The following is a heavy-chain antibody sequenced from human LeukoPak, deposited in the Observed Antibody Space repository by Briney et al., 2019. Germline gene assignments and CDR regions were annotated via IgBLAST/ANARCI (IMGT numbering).Heavy chain of an antibody. D-gene: IGHD6-13*01. CDR3: AKQLAAAGTDY. CDR1: GFAFSSYG. CDR2: ISFDGTNK. V-gene: IGHV3-30*18. J-gene: IGHJ4*02. Sequence: TGGSLRLSCAASGFAFSSYGMHWVRQAPGKGLEWVAIISFDGTNKYYADSVKGRFTISRDNSKNTLYLQMNSLRAEDTAVYFCAKQLAAAGTDYWGQGTLVTVSS.